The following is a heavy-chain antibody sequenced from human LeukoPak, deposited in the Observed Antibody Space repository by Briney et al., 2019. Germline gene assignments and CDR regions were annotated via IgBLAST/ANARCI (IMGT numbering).Heavy chain of an antibody. CDR2: ISSSSSYI. CDR3: ARAIAAAGNFAFDI. CDR1: GFTFSSYS. Sequence: GGSLRLSCAASGFTFSSYSMNWVRQAPGKGLEWVSSISSSSSYIYYADSVKGRFTISRDNAKNSLYLQMNSLRAEDTAVYYCARAIAAAGNFAFDIWGQGTMVTVSS. V-gene: IGHV3-21*01. D-gene: IGHD6-13*01. J-gene: IGHJ3*02.